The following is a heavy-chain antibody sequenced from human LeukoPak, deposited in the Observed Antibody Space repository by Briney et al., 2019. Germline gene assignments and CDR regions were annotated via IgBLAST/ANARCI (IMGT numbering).Heavy chain of an antibody. D-gene: IGHD6-13*01. CDR1: GFTVNSNY. V-gene: IGHV3-53*01. CDR3: ARLTPAAGRLYFVD. Sequence: GGSLRLSCAASGFTVNSNYLSWVRQAPGKGLEWVSTLYNTGNTYYADSVEGRFSISRDNSKNTLFLQMNSLRAEDTAVYYCARLTPAAGRLYFVDWGPGTLVTVSS. J-gene: IGHJ4*02. CDR2: LYNTGNT.